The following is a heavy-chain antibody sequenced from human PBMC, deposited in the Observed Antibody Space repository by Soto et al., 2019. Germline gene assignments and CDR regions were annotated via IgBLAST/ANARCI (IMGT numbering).Heavy chain of an antibody. J-gene: IGHJ5*02. Sequence: PSETLSLTCSVSGDYIHVGGYYWTWIRQRPGKGLEWMGYIYYTGKTYYNPSLESRLTMSVDRSKNQFSLRLPSVTAADTAVYFCGSVLTSNANCMAPWGQGTRVTVSS. V-gene: IGHV4-30-4*01. CDR1: GDYIHVGGYY. CDR2: IYYTGKT. CDR3: GSVLTSNANCMAP. D-gene: IGHD2-2*01.